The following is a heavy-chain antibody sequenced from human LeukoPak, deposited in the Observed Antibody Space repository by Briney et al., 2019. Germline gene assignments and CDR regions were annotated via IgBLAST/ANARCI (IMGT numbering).Heavy chain of an antibody. CDR3: ARARRGYVRLDY. J-gene: IGHJ4*02. D-gene: IGHD5-12*01. CDR1: GGSFSGYY. Sequence: SETLSLTCEVSGGSFSGYYWTWIRQSPGKGLEWIGEIYHSGSTNYNPSPMRRVPMSVDTSKNQFSLSLTAVTDADTALYYCARARRGYVRLDYWGQGTLVTVSS. CDR2: IYHSGST. V-gene: IGHV4-34*01.